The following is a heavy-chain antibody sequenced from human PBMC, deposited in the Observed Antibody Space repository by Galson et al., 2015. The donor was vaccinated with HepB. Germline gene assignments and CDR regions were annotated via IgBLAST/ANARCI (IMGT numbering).Heavy chain of an antibody. V-gene: IGHV1-18*01. J-gene: IGHJ4*02. CDR2: ISAYNGNT. CDR3: ARVGCSSTSCYTTRFFDY. CDR1: GYTFTSYG. D-gene: IGHD2-2*02. Sequence: VKVSCKASGYTFTSYGISWVRQAPGQGLEWMGWISAYNGNTNYAQKLQGRVTMTTDTSTSTAYMELRSLRSDDTAVYYCARVGCSSTSCYTTRFFDYWGQGTLVTVSS.